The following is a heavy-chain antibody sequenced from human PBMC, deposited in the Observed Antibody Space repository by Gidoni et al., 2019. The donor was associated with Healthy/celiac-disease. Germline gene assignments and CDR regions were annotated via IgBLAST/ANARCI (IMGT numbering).Heavy chain of an antibody. CDR3: ARDVRQWLVWAPGLDY. CDR2: FKQDGSEQ. Sequence: EVQLVESGGGLVQHGGSRRLSCEAWGYNLSSDWMSWVRQAPGKGLEWVSNFKQDGSEQSYVDSVKCRFTISRDNAKNSLYLQMNSLRAEDTAVYYCARDVRQWLVWAPGLDYWGQGTLVTVSS. CDR1: GYNLSSDW. D-gene: IGHD6-19*01. V-gene: IGHV3-7*01. J-gene: IGHJ4*02.